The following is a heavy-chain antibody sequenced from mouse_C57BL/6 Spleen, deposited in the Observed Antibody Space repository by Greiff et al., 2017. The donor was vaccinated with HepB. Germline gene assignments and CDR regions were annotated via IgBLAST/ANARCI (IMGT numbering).Heavy chain of an antibody. V-gene: IGHV1-85*01. Sequence: QVQLKQSGPELVKPGASVKLSCKASGYTFTSYDINWVKQRPGQGLEWIGWIYPRDGSTKYNEKFKGKATLTVDTASSTAYMELHSLTSEDSAVYFCARGGGLYGSSVYGYFDVWGTGTTVTVSS. CDR1: GYTFTSYD. D-gene: IGHD1-1*01. J-gene: IGHJ1*03. CDR2: IYPRDGST. CDR3: ARGGGLYGSSVYGYFDV.